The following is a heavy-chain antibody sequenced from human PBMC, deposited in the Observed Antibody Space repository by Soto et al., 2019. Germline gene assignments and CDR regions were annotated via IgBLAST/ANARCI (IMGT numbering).Heavy chain of an antibody. J-gene: IGHJ4*02. V-gene: IGHV4-39*01. Sequence: SETLSLTCSVLGGSISSSSYYWGWIRQPPGKGLEWIGSIYYSGSTYYNPSLKSRVTISVDTSKNQFSLKLSSVTAADTAVYYCARLAPSGYRLVGNFDYWGQGTLVTVSS. CDR1: GGSISSSSYY. CDR3: ARLAPSGYRLVGNFDY. CDR2: IYYSGST. D-gene: IGHD3-3*01.